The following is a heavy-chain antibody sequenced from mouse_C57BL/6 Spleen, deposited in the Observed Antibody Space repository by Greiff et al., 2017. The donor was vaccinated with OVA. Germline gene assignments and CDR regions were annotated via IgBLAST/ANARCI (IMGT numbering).Heavy chain of an antibody. V-gene: IGHV1-82*01. D-gene: IGHD1-1*01. Sequence: QVQLQQSGPELVKPGASVKISCKASGYAFSSSWMNWVKQRPGKGLEWIGRIYPGDGDTNYNGKFKGKATLTADKSSSTAYMQLSSLTSEDSAVYFCADGSSIKDWYFDVWGTGTTVTVSS. J-gene: IGHJ1*03. CDR1: GYAFSSSW. CDR2: IYPGDGDT. CDR3: ADGSSIKDWYFDV.